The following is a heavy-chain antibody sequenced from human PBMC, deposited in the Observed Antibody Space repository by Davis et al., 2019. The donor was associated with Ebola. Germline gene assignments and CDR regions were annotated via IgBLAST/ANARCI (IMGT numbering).Heavy chain of an antibody. V-gene: IGHV1-2*02. CDR1: GYTFTGYY. J-gene: IGHJ6*03. Sequence: ASVKVSCKASGYTFTGYYMHWVRQAPGQGLEWMGWINPNSGGTNYAQKFQGRVTMTRDTPISTAYMELSRLRSDDTAVYYCARVKSSNPLYYYYMDVWGKGTTVTVSS. CDR3: ARVKSSNPLYYYYMDV. CDR2: INPNSGGT.